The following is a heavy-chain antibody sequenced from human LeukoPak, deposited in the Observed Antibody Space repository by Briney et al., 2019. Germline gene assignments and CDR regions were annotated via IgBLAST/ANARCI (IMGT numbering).Heavy chain of an antibody. J-gene: IGHJ4*02. Sequence: ESGPTLVEPTQTLTLTCTFSGFSLSTSGVSVGWIRQPPGKALEWLALIYWDDDKRYSPSLKSRLTITKDTSKNQVVLTMTNMDPVDTATYYCAHRRRSGGYLQWLENEGYFDYWGQGTLVTVSS. CDR2: IYWDDDK. CDR3: AHRRRSGGYLQWLENEGYFDY. D-gene: IGHD6-19*01. V-gene: IGHV2-5*02. CDR1: GFSLSTSGVS.